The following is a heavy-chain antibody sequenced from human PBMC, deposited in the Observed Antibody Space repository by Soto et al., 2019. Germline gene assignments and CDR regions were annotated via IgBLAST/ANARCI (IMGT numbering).Heavy chain of an antibody. J-gene: IGHJ6*03. CDR3: ARGVGGIVVVPAAMPVFYYMDV. CDR2: IYHSGST. CDR1: SGSISSSNW. Sequence: QVQLQESGPGLVKPSGTLSLTCAVSSGSISSSNWWSWVRQPPGKGLEWIGEIYHSGSTNYNPSLKSRVTISVDKSKTQFSLKLSSVTAADTAVYYCARGVGGIVVVPAAMPVFYYMDVWGKGTTVTVSS. D-gene: IGHD2-2*01. V-gene: IGHV4-4*02.